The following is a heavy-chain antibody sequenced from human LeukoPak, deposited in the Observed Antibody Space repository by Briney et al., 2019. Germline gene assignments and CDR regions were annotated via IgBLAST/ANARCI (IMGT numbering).Heavy chain of an antibody. J-gene: IGHJ6*03. CDR2: ISSSSSYI. V-gene: IGHV3-21*03. CDR1: GFTFSSYS. Sequence: PGGSLRLSCAASGFTFSSYSMNWVRQAPGKGLEWVSSISSSSSYIYYADSVKGRFTISRDNAKNSLSLQINSLRGEDTAVYYCAKGAVMGYYMDVWGKGTTVTISS. CDR3: AKGAVMGYYMDV. D-gene: IGHD2-21*01.